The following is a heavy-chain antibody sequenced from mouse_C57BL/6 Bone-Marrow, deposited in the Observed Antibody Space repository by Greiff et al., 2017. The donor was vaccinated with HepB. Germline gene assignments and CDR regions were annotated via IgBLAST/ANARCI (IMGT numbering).Heavy chain of an antibody. Sequence: EVHLVESGGGLVKPGGSLKLSCAASGFTFSSYAMSWVRQTPEKRLEWVATISDGGSYTYYPDNVKGRFTISRDNAKNNMYLQMSHLKSEDTAMYYCARDTRYYGSSPAWFAYWGQGTLVTVSA. CDR3: ARDTRYYGSSPAWFAY. J-gene: IGHJ3*01. D-gene: IGHD1-1*01. CDR1: GFTFSSYA. CDR2: ISDGGSYT. V-gene: IGHV5-4*01.